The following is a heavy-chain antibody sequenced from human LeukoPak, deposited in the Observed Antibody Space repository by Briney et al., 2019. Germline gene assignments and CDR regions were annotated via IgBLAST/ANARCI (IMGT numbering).Heavy chain of an antibody. CDR1: GFTFNDYY. CDR2: INIGGTNT. J-gene: IGHJ5*02. Sequence: GGSLRLSCAASGFTFNDYYMSWIRQAPGKGLEWLSYINIGGTNTHYADSVKGRFTISRDNAKRSLYLEMNNLRAEDTAVYYCATDGAGFDTWGQGVLVTVSS. V-gene: IGHV3-11*01. CDR3: ATDGAGFDT.